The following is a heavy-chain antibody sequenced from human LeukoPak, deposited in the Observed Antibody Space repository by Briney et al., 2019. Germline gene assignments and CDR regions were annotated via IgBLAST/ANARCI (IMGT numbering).Heavy chain of an antibody. D-gene: IGHD4-17*01. CDR2: SRYKDNSYGT. Sequence: QPGGSLRLSCAASGFTFSDHYMDWVRQAPGKGLEWVGRSRYKDNSYGTDSAASVKGRFTISRDVSKNSLYLQMNSLNTEDTAVYYCARAAYGDSDYWGQGTLVTVSS. V-gene: IGHV3-72*01. J-gene: IGHJ4*02. CDR1: GFTFSDHY. CDR3: ARAAYGDSDY.